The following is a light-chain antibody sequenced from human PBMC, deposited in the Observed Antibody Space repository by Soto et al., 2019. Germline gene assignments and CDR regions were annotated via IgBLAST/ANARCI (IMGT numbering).Light chain of an antibody. CDR3: QQGYTLGVT. J-gene: IGKJ4*02. Sequence: DIQMTQSPSSLSAXVGDDVTITCRASQTIMTYAYCQQQPAGNPPRLLIYAASSSKGVVHSSSSSRGSATDFTTTISMVHEDYFVTYCQQQGYTLGVTFGRGTKVDIK. V-gene: IGKV1-39*01. CDR1: QTIMTY. CDR2: AAS.